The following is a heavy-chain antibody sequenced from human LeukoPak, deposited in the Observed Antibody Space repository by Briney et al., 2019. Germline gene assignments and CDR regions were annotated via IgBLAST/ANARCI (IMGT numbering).Heavy chain of an antibody. CDR2: ISAYNGNT. J-gene: IGHJ4*02. CDR3: ARHSGFSSSLEVCDY. V-gene: IGHV1-18*01. CDR1: GYTFTSYG. D-gene: IGHD6-13*01. Sequence: ASVKVSCKASGYTFTSYGISWVRQAPGQGLEWMGWISAYNGNTNYAQKLHGRVTMTTDTSTSTAYMELRSLRSDDTAVYYCARHSGFSSSLEVCDYWGQGTLVTVSS.